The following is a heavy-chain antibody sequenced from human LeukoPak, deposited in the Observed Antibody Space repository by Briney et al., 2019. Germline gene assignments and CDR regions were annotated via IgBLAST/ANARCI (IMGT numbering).Heavy chain of an antibody. CDR1: GFTFSSYG. CDR2: IWYDRSNK. J-gene: IGHJ6*02. CDR3: ARGQWLHDFYGMDV. Sequence: GGSLRLSCAASGFTFSSYGMHWVRQAPGKGLEGVAVIWYDRSNKYYADSVKGRFTISRDNSKNTLYLQMNSLRAEDTAVYYCARGQWLHDFYGMDVWGQGTTVTVSS. D-gene: IGHD3-22*01. V-gene: IGHV3-33*01.